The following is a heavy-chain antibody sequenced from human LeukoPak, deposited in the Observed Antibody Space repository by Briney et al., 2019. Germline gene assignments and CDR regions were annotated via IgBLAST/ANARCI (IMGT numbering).Heavy chain of an antibody. J-gene: IGHJ4*02. V-gene: IGHV3-7*01. CDR1: GFGSSRYW. CDR3: AGEDYGSGSYYFDY. D-gene: IGHD3-10*01. Sequence: GGSLRLSCEASGFGSSRYWMSWVRQAPGKGLEWVANVKQDGSEKNYVDSVKGRFIISRDNAKNSVYLQMNSLRVEDTAVYYCAGEDYGSGSYYFDYWGQGTLVTVSS. CDR2: VKQDGSEK.